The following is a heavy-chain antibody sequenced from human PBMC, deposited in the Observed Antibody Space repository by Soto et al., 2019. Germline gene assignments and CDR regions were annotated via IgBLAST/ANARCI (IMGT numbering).Heavy chain of an antibody. CDR2: IWYDGSNK. CDR3: ARGSVCNNGVWHDNWFDR. D-gene: IGHD2-8*01. Sequence: QVQLVESGGGVVQPGRSLRLSCAASGFTFSSYGMHWVRQAPGKGLEWVSVIWYDGSNKYYADSVKGRFTISRDNSKNTLYLKMNLQRAEDTAVYSGARGSVCNNGVWHDNWFDRWGQGTLVTVSS. V-gene: IGHV3-33*01. J-gene: IGHJ5*02. CDR1: GFTFSSYG.